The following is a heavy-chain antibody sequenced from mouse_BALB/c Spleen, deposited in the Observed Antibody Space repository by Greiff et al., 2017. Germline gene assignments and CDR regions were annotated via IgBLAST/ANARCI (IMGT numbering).Heavy chain of an antibody. CDR2: IRLKSNNYAT. J-gene: IGHJ1*01. D-gene: IGHD2-2*01. V-gene: IGHV6-6*02. CDR3: TRGGYDGDWYFDV. Sequence: EVKLVESGGGLVQPGGSMKLSCVASGFTFSNYWMNWVRQSPEKGLEWVAEIRLKSNNYATHYAESVKGRFTISRDDSKSSVYLQMNNLRAEDTGIYYCTRGGYDGDWYFDVWGAGTTVTVSS. CDR1: GFTFSNYW.